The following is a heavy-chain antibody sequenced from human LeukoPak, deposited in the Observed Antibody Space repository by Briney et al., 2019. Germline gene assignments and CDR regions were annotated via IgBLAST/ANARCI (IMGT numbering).Heavy chain of an antibody. V-gene: IGHV3-30*04. J-gene: IGHJ4*02. CDR2: ISYDGSNK. D-gene: IGHD5-18*01. CDR1: GFTFSTYA. CDR3: ARDETKRGYSYGTSPFDY. Sequence: GRSLRLSCVASGFTFSTYAMHWVRQVPGKGLEWVALISYDGSNKYYADSVKGRFTISRDSSMNTLYLQMNSPRAEDTAVYYCARDETKRGYSYGTSPFDYWGQGTLVTVSS.